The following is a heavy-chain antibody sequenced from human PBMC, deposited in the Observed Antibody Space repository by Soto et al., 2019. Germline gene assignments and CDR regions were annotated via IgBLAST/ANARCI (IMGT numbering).Heavy chain of an antibody. D-gene: IGHD3-3*01. CDR2: ISSSSSTI. J-gene: IGHJ3*02. CDR1: GFTFSSYS. Sequence: GGSLRLSCAASGFTFSSYSMNWVRQAPGKGLEWVSYISSSSSTIYYADSVKGRFTISRDNAKNSLYLQMNSLRAEDTAVYYCARYWTSITIFGVVIEDAFDIWGQGTMVTVSS. CDR3: ARYWTSITIFGVVIEDAFDI. V-gene: IGHV3-48*01.